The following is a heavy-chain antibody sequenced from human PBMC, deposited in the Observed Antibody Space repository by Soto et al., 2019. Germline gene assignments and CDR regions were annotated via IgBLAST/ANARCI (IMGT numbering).Heavy chain of an antibody. CDR3: AWGSTGYYYYGMDV. Sequence: ASVKVSCKASGGTFSSYAISWVRQAPGQGLEWMGGIIPIFGTANYAQKFQGRVTITADESTSTAYMELSSLRSEDTAMYYCAWGSTGYYYYGMDVWGQGTTVTVSS. CDR1: GGTFSSYA. D-gene: IGHD3-10*01. V-gene: IGHV1-69*13. J-gene: IGHJ6*02. CDR2: IIPIFGTA.